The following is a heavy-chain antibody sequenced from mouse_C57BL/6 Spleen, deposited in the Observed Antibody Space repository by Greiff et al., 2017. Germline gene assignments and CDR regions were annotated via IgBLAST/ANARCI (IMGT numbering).Heavy chain of an antibody. D-gene: IGHD1-1*01. CDR1: GFNIKDDY. Sequence: VQLKESGAELVRPGASVKLSCTASGFNIKDDYMHWVKQRPEQGLEWIGWIDPENGDTEYASKFQGKATITADTSSNTAYLQLSSLTSEDTAVYYCTIFYGSSPWFAYWGQGTLVTVSA. CDR3: TIFYGSSPWFAY. V-gene: IGHV14-4*01. CDR2: IDPENGDT. J-gene: IGHJ3*01.